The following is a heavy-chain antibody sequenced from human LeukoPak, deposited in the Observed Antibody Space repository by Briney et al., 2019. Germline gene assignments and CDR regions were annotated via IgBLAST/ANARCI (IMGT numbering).Heavy chain of an antibody. V-gene: IGHV1-69*13. D-gene: IGHD3-3*01. CDR1: LGTFSSYA. J-gene: IGHJ5*02. Sequence: SVKVSCKASLGTFSSYAISWVRQAPGQGLEWMGGIIPIFGTANYAQKFQGRVTITADESTSTAYMELSSLRSEDTAVYYCARSITIFGVAGPYDPWGQGTLVTVSS. CDR3: ARSITIFGVAGPYDP. CDR2: IIPIFGTA.